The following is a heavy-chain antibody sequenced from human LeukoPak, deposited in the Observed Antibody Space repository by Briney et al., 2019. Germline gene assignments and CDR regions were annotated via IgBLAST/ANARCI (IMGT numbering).Heavy chain of an antibody. CDR2: ITGSGTTT. CDR1: GFTFSNYA. J-gene: IGHJ5*02. Sequence: PGGSLRLSCAASGFTFSNYAMSWVRQAPGRGLEWVSRITGSGTTTYYADSVKGRFTIFRDNSKNALYLQMDSLRSEDTAIYYCAKGLSAVPGYDWFDPWGQGTLVTVSS. CDR3: AKGLSAVPGYDWFDP. V-gene: IGHV3-23*01. D-gene: IGHD6-19*01.